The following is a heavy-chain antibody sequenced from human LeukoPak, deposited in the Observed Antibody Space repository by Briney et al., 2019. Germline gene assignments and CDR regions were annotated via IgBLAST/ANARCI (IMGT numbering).Heavy chain of an antibody. V-gene: IGHV3-49*03. CDR3: TRDQAAMVGPYYYYYYMDV. CDR2: IRSKAYDGTT. D-gene: IGHD5-18*01. J-gene: IGHJ6*03. Sequence: PGGSLRLSCTASGFTFGDYAMSWFRQAPGKGLEWVGFIRSKAYDGTTEYAASVKGRFTISRDDSKSIAYLQMNSLKTEVTAVYYCTRDQAAMVGPYYYYYYMDVWGKGTTVTVSS. CDR1: GFTFGDYA.